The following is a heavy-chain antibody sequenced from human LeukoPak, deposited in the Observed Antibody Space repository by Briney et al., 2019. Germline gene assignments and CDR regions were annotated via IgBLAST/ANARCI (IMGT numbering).Heavy chain of an antibody. Sequence: QSGGSLRLSCAASGFTFSSYAMHWVRQAPGKGLEGVAVISYDGSNKYYADSVKGQFTISRDNAKNSLYMQMNSLRAEDTAVYYCAREARPRTNYGSGSYLIVYYYYYMDVWGKGTTVTISS. J-gene: IGHJ6*03. CDR2: ISYDGSNK. D-gene: IGHD3-10*01. CDR3: AREARPRTNYGSGSYLIVYYYYYMDV. V-gene: IGHV3-30*04. CDR1: GFTFSSYA.